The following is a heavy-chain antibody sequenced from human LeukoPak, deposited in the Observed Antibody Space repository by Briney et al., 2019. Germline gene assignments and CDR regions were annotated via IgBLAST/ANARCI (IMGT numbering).Heavy chain of an antibody. V-gene: IGHV3-23*01. CDR3: AKDGSYYYDSSGYYQFDY. CDR2: INGSGGST. J-gene: IGHJ4*02. Sequence: PWGSLTLSCAASGFTFSSYAMSWVRQAPGKGLEWVSAINGSGGSTYYADSVKGRFTISRDNSKNTLDLHMNSLRAEDTAVYYCAKDGSYYYDSSGYYQFDYWGQGTLVTVSS. CDR1: GFTFSSYA. D-gene: IGHD3-22*01.